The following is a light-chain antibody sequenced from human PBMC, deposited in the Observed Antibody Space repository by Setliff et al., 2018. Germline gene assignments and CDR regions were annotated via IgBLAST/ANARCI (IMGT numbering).Light chain of an antibody. Sequence: QSALTQPASVSGSPGQSITIPCSGTSSDVGSYDLVSWYQQHPGKAPKLIIYAVSDRPSGVSNRFSGSKSGNTASLTISGLQTEDEADYYCSSYTGNTLIFAAGTKVTVL. CDR3: SSYTGNTLI. CDR2: AVS. CDR1: SSDVGSYDL. V-gene: IGLV2-14*03. J-gene: IGLJ1*01.